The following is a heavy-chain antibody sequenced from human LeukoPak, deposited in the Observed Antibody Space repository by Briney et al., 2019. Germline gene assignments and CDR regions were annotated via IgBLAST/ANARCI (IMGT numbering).Heavy chain of an antibody. CDR3: ARDSSRASGSSNDC. J-gene: IGHJ4*02. CDR2: INEDGSGK. Sequence: PGGSLRLSCAASGFTFSNYWMTWFRQAPGKGLELVANINEDGSGKYYVDSVKGRFTISRDNAKNSLNLQMTTLRAEDTAVYYCARDSSRASGSSNDCWGQGTLVIVSS. CDR1: GFTFSNYW. D-gene: IGHD3-10*01. V-gene: IGHV3-7*04.